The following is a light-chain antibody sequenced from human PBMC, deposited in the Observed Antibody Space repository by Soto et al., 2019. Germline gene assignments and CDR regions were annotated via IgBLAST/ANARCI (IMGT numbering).Light chain of an antibody. CDR2: EVT. CDR3: CSDAGTTSWV. Sequence: QSVLTQPASVSGSPGQSITISCTGTSSDVGSHNFVSWYQQRPGKAPKLMIFEVTKRPSGVSSRFSASKSGNTASLTISGVQAEDEADYYCCSDAGTTSWVFGGGTQLTV. J-gene: IGLJ3*02. V-gene: IGLV2-23*02. CDR1: SSDVGSHNF.